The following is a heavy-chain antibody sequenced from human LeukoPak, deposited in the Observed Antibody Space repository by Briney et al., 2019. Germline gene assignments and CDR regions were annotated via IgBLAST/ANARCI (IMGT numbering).Heavy chain of an antibody. J-gene: IGHJ5*02. V-gene: IGHV4-34*01. CDR3: ARERSSSWNQYNWFDP. Sequence: SETLSLTCAVYGGSFSGYYWSRIRQPPGKGLEWIGEINHSGSTNYNPSLKSRVTISVDTSKNQFSLKLSSVTAADTAVYYCARERSSSWNQYNWFDPWGQGTLVTVSS. CDR2: INHSGST. CDR1: GGSFSGYY. D-gene: IGHD6-13*01.